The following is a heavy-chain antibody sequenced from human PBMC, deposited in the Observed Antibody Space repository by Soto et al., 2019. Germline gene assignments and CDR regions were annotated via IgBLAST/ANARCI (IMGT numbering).Heavy chain of an antibody. D-gene: IGHD6-19*01. V-gene: IGHV4-30-2*01. CDR1: GGSISSGGHS. CDR2: ISHSGST. CDR3: ARGGLLPDY. J-gene: IGHJ4*02. Sequence: QLQLQESGSGLVKPSQTPSLTCAVSGGSISSGGHSWSWIRQPPGKGLECIGYISHSGSTYYNPSLKSRVTISVDRSKNQFSLKLTSVTAADTAVYYCARGGLLPDYWGQGTLVTVSS.